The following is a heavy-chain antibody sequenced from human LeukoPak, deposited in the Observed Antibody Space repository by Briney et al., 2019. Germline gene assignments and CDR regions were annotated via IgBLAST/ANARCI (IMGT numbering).Heavy chain of an antibody. CDR3: ARRGYYYDSSGYYYYYYYMDV. Sequence: SETLSLTCAVYGGSFSGYYWSWIRQPPGKGLEWIGEINHSGSTNYNPSLKSRVTISVDTSKNRFSLKLSSVTAADTAVYYCARRGYYYDSSGYYYYYYYMDVWGKGTTVTVSS. V-gene: IGHV4-34*01. CDR2: INHSGST. D-gene: IGHD3-22*01. J-gene: IGHJ6*03. CDR1: GGSFSGYY.